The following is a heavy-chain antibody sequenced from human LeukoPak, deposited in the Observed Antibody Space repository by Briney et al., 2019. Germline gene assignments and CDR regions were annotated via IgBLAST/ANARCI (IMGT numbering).Heavy chain of an antibody. V-gene: IGHV3-74*01. CDR3: AREDYCSGGSCLENWFDP. CDR1: GFILSNNW. CDR2: INSDGSNT. D-gene: IGHD2-15*01. Sequence: GGSLRLSCAASGFILSNNWMRWVRQPPGEGPVWVSRINSDGSNTRYADSVKGRFTISRDNAKNTLYLQMNSLRDEDTAVYYCAREDYCSGGSCLENWFDPWGQGTLVTVSS. J-gene: IGHJ5*02.